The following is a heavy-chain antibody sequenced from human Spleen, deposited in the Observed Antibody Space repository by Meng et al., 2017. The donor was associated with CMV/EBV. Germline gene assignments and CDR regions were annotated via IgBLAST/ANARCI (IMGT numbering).Heavy chain of an antibody. J-gene: IGHJ3*02. CDR1: GFTFSSYS. CDR3: EKAVADPSDSLNI. D-gene: IGHD2-21*02. CDR2: IRFDGTDK. Sequence: GGSLRLSCVASGFTFSSYSMNWVRQAPGKGLEWVAFIRFDGTDKFYADSVKGRFTTSGDRSETTLYLRMTSLRAEDTAVYYCEKAVADPSDSLNIWGQGTMVTVSS. V-gene: IGHV3-30*02.